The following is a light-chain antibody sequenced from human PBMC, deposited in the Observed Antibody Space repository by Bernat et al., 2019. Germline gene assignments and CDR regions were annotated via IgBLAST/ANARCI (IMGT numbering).Light chain of an antibody. CDR1: SSDVGSYNL. V-gene: IGLV2-23*02. J-gene: IGLJ3*02. CDR3: CSYAGSSNWV. CDR2: GVS. Sequence: QSALTQPASVSGSPGQSITISCTGTSSDVGSYNLVSCYQQHPGKAPKLMIYGVSKRPSGVSNRFSGSKSGNTASLTISGLQAEDEADYYCCSYAGSSNWVCGGGTKLTVL.